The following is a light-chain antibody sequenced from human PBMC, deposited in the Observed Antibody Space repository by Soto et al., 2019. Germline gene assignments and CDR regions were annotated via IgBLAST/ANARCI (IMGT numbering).Light chain of an antibody. CDR1: QSVSNY. J-gene: IGKJ1*01. CDR2: DTS. V-gene: IGKV3-15*01. Sequence: EIVLTQSPATLSLSPGERATLSCRASQSVSNYLAWYQQKPGQAPRLLIYDTSSRATGIPARFRGSRSGTEFTLTISSLQSEDSAGYYCQQSNKGPTGTLGQGNKGEI. CDR3: QQSNKGPTGT.